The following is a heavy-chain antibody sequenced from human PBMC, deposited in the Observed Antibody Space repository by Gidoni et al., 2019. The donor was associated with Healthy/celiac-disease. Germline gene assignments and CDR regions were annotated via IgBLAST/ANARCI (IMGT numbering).Heavy chain of an antibody. CDR3: ARLLAPCGFDY. CDR1: GYTFTGYY. J-gene: IGHJ4*02. V-gene: IGHV1-2*02. D-gene: IGHD2-21*01. CDR2: INTNSGGT. Sequence: HVQLVQSGAEVKKPGASVQVSFKASGYTFTGYYMHWVRQAPGQGREWMEWINTNSGGTNYAKKFQGRVTMTRDTSISTAYMELSRLRSDDTAVYYCARLLAPCGFDYWGQGTLVTVSS.